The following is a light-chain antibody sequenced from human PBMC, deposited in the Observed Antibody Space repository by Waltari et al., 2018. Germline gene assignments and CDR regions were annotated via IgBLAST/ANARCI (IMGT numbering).Light chain of an antibody. J-gene: IGKJ4*01. CDR2: DTS. V-gene: IGKV3-11*01. CDR3: QQRADWPLT. CDR1: QSVTRY. Sequence: EIVLTQSPGTLSLSPGERATLSRRASQSVTRYLAWYQQKPGLAPRLLIYDTSNRATGIPARFIGSGSGTDFSLTITSLESEDFAVYYCQQRADWPLTFGGGTKVEIK.